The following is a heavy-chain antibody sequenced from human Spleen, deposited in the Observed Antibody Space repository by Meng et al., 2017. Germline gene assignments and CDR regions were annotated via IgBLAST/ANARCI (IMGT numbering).Heavy chain of an antibody. CDR3: ARGLAAAGASWFDP. Sequence: GGSLRLSCAASGFTFSDYYMSWIRQAPGKGLEWISYMSTAGSTIYYADSVKGRFTISRDNAENSLYLQMNSLRAEDTAVYYCARGLAAAGASWFDPWGQGTLVTVSS. CDR1: GFTFSDYY. CDR2: MSTAGSTI. V-gene: IGHV3-11*04. J-gene: IGHJ5*02. D-gene: IGHD6-13*01.